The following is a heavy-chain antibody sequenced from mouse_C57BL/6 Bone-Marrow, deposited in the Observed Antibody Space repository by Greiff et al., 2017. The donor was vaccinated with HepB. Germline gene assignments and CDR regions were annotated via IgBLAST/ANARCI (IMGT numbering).Heavy chain of an antibody. CDR3: TRWKVTTSAMDS. D-gene: IGHD2-2*01. J-gene: IGHJ4*01. CDR1: GFTFSSYA. Sequence: EVKLVESGGGLVKPGGSLKLSCAASGFTFSSYAMSWVRQTPEKRLEWVATISDGGSYTYYPDNVKGRFTISRENAKNNLYLQMSHLKSEDTAMYYCTRWKVTTSAMDSWGKGTSVTVSS. CDR2: ISDGGSYT. V-gene: IGHV5-4*03.